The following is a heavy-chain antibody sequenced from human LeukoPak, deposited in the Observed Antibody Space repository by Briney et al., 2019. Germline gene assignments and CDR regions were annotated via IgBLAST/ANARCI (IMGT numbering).Heavy chain of an antibody. CDR1: GYTLTELS. D-gene: IGHD5-12*01. V-gene: IGHV1-8*01. CDR2: MNPNSGNT. J-gene: IGHJ3*02. Sequence: GASVKVSCKVTGYTLTELSMHWVRQATGQGLEWMGWMNPNSGNTGYAQKFQGRVTMTRNTSISTAYMELSSLRSEDTAVYYCASYSGYDRRRGFAFDIWGQGTMVTVSS. CDR3: ASYSGYDRRRGFAFDI.